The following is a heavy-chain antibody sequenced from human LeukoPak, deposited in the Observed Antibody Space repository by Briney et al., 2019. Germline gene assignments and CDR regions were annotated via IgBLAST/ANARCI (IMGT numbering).Heavy chain of an antibody. V-gene: IGHV4-4*07. CDR2: IYNSGST. D-gene: IGHD5-18*01. Sequence: PSETLSLTCTVSGGSIGSDYWSWIRQPAGKGLGWIGHIYNSGSTNYNPSLKSRVTMSVDTSKNQFSLKLSSVTAADTAMYYCAREGYSYGYRYFFDFWGQGTLVTVSS. CDR3: AREGYSYGYRYFFDF. CDR1: GGSIGSDY. J-gene: IGHJ4*02.